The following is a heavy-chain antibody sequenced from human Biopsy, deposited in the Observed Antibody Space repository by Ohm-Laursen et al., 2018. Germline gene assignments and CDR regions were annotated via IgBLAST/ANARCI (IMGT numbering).Heavy chain of an antibody. J-gene: IGHJ5*02. Sequence: SSVKVSCKASGYTFISYGISWVRQAPGQGLEWMGWASGYNDDTNYAQKFQGRLTMTTDTSTNTAYMELRSLRSDDTAVYFCARDYEVYAKTDCFDPWGQGTLVTVSS. CDR1: GYTFISYG. V-gene: IGHV1-18*04. D-gene: IGHD2-8*01. CDR2: ASGYNDDT. CDR3: ARDYEVYAKTDCFDP.